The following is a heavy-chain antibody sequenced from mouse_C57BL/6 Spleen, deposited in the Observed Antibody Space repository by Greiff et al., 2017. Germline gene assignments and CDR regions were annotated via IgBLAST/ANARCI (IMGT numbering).Heavy chain of an antibody. CDR3: ARRYDGYYRYFDV. CDR1: GYAFSSSW. J-gene: IGHJ1*03. CDR2: IYPGDGDT. D-gene: IGHD2-3*01. Sequence: QVQLKQSGPELVKPGASVKISCKASGYAFSSSWMNWVKQRPGKGLEWIGRIYPGDGDTNYNGKFKGKATLTADKSSSTAYMQLSSLTSEDSAVYFCARRYDGYYRYFDVWGTGTTVTVSS. V-gene: IGHV1-82*01.